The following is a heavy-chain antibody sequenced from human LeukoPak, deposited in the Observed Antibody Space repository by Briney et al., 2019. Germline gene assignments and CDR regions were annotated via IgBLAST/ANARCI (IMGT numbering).Heavy chain of an antibody. Sequence: GGSLRLSCAASGFTVSSNYMSWVRQAPGKGLEWVSVIYSGGSTYYADSVKGRFTTSRHNSKNTLYLQMNSLRAEDTAVYYCARVGSWYEIDHWGQGTLVTVSS. CDR1: GFTVSSNY. V-gene: IGHV3-53*04. CDR3: ARVGSWYEIDH. D-gene: IGHD6-13*01. CDR2: IYSGGST. J-gene: IGHJ4*02.